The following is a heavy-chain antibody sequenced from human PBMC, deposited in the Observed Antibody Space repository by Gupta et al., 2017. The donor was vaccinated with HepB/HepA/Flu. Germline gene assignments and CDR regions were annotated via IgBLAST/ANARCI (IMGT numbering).Heavy chain of an antibody. J-gene: IGHJ1*01. CDR3: AREWERYSGTWGSFTEYFQH. D-gene: IGHD6-13*01. CDR1: GFTFGDYA. V-gene: IGHV3-49*04. Sequence: EVQLVESGGGVIQPGRSLRLSCTGSGFTFGDYAMSWVRQAPGKGLEWVGFIRSKAYGGTTEYAASVKDRFTISRDDSKSIAYLQLSSLKIEDTAVYYCAREWERYSGTWGSFTEYFQHWGQGTLVTVSS. CDR2: IRSKAYGGTT.